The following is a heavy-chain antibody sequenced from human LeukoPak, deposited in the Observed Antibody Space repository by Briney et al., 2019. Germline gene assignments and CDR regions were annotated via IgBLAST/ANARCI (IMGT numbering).Heavy chain of an antibody. CDR2: INHSGST. Sequence: PSQTLSLTCTVSGGSISSGSYYWSWIRQPPGKGLEWIGEINHSGSTNYNPYLKSRVTISVDTSKNQFSLKLSSVTAADTAVYYCARLLRIVVVPAASYYMDVWGKGTTVTVSS. V-gene: IGHV4-39*07. J-gene: IGHJ6*03. CDR1: GGSISSGSYY. D-gene: IGHD2-2*01. CDR3: ARLLRIVVVPAASYYMDV.